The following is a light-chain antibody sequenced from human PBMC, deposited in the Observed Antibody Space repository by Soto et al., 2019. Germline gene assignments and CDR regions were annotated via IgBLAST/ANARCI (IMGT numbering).Light chain of an antibody. V-gene: IGLV1-40*01. CDR2: SNN. J-gene: IGLJ1*01. CDR1: RSNIGANYD. CDR3: QSYDTGLSGYV. Sequence: VLTQPPSVSGAPGQRVTISCTGSRSNIGANYDVNWYQQIPGTAPKLLIYSNNNRPSGVPDRFSGSKSGTSASLAIIGLQAEDEADYYCQSYDTGLSGYVFGTGTKVTVL.